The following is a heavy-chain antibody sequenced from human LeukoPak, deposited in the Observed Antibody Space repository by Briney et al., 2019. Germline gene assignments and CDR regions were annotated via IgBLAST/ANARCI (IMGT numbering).Heavy chain of an antibody. CDR1: GYNFIFYG. Sequence: ASVKVSCKASGYNFIFYGFSWVRQAPGQGLEWMGWISAYNGNTNYAQKLQGRVTMTTDTSTSTAYMELRSLRSDDTAVYYCARAGTTISFDPWGQGTLVTVSS. J-gene: IGHJ5*02. V-gene: IGHV1-18*01. CDR3: ARAGTTISFDP. CDR2: ISAYNGNT. D-gene: IGHD3-9*01.